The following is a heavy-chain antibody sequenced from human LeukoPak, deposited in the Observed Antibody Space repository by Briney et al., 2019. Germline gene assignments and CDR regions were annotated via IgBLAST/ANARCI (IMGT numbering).Heavy chain of an antibody. D-gene: IGHD6-13*01. V-gene: IGHV3-30*04. CDR3: ARRGSTAAGTADSLDP. CDR2: TAYDGSNK. J-gene: IGHJ5*02. Sequence: PGGSLRPSCRASRFTSRTYAMHWVRQAPGKGLEWVAATAYDGSNKYYADSVKGRFTISRDNSKNTLYLQMNSLRAEDTAAYYCARRGSTAAGTADSLDPWGQGTLVTVSS. CDR1: RFTSRTYA.